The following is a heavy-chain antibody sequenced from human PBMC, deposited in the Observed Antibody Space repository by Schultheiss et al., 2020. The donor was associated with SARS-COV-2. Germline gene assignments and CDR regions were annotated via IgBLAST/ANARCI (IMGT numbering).Heavy chain of an antibody. V-gene: IGHV1-2*02. CDR3: ARGADYDYGDQDFDY. Sequence: ASVKVSCKASGYTFTGYYMHWVRQAPGQGLEWMGWINPNSGGTGYAQKFQGRVTISRDTSISTAYMELSSLRSEDTAVYYCARGADYDYGDQDFDYWGQGTLVTVSS. CDR2: INPNSGGT. CDR1: GYTFTGYY. D-gene: IGHD4-17*01. J-gene: IGHJ4*02.